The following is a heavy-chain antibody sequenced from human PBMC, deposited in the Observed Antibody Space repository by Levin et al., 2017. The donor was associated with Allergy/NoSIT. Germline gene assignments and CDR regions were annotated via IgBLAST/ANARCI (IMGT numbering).Heavy chain of an antibody. J-gene: IGHJ4*02. Sequence: AGGSLRLSCAASGFTFSSYAMSWVRQAPGKGLEWVSGISGSGGSTHYADSVKGRFTISRDNSKNTLYLQMNSLRAEDTAIYYCAKTYSSSWPYYFDYWGQGTLVTVSS. CDR3: AKTYSSSWPYYFDY. CDR2: ISGSGGST. CDR1: GFTFSSYA. D-gene: IGHD6-13*01. V-gene: IGHV3-23*01.